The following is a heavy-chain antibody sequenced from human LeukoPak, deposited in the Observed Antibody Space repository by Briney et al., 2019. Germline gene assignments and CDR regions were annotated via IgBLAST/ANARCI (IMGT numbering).Heavy chain of an antibody. Sequence: GGSLRLSCAASGSTFSSYWMSWVRQAPGKGLEWVANINQDGGEKYYVDSVKGRFTISRDNAKNSLYLQMNSLRAEDTAVYYCASIVVVIGTRSFDYWGQGSLVSVSS. J-gene: IGHJ4*02. CDR3: ASIVVVIGTRSFDY. V-gene: IGHV3-7*01. D-gene: IGHD2-15*01. CDR1: GSTFSSYW. CDR2: INQDGGEK.